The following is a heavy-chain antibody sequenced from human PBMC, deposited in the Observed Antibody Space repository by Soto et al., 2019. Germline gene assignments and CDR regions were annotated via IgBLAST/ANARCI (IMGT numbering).Heavy chain of an antibody. D-gene: IGHD3-22*01. Sequence: SETLSLTCTVSGGSISSYYWSWIRQPPGKGLEWIGYIYYSGSTNYNPSLKSRVTISVDTSKNQFSLKLSSVTAADTAVYYCARVGYYDSSGYYSWSPHYYFDSWGQGSLVTVSS. CDR3: ARVGYYDSSGYYSWSPHYYFDS. V-gene: IGHV4-59*01. CDR2: IYYSGST. J-gene: IGHJ4*02. CDR1: GGSISSYY.